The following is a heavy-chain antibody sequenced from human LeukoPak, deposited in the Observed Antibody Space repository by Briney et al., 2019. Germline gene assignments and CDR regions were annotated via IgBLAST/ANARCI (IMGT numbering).Heavy chain of an antibody. D-gene: IGHD6-13*01. CDR2: ISSTGGST. CDR1: GFTFKNYA. Sequence: GGSLRLSCSASGFTFKNYAMHWVRQASGKGPEHVSAISSTGGSTYYADSVKGRFTISRDNAKNSLYLQMNSLRAEDTAVYYCARGCSYSSSWLSGHVVNWFDPWGQGTLVTVSS. J-gene: IGHJ5*02. V-gene: IGHV3-64*04. CDR3: ARGCSYSSSWLSGHVVNWFDP.